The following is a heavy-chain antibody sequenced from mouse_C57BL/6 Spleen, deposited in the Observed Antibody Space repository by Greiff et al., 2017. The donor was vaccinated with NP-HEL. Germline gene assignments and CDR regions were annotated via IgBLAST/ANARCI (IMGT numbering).Heavy chain of an antibody. CDR1: GYTFTSYW. D-gene: IGHD2-5*01. J-gene: IGHJ4*01. Sequence: QVQLKQPGAELVKPGASVKMSCKASGYTFTSYWITWVKQRPGQGLEWIGDIYPGSGSTNYNEKFKSKATLTVDTSSGTAYMQLYSLTSEDSAVYYCAGRGGIAYYSNYYAMDYWGQGTSVTVSS. V-gene: IGHV1-55*01. CDR3: AGRGGIAYYSNYYAMDY. CDR2: IYPGSGST.